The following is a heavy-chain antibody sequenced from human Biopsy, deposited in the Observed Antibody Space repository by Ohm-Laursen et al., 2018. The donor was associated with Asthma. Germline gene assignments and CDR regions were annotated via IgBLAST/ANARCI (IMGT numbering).Heavy chain of an antibody. Sequence: ASVKVSCKSSGYTFINNDINWVRQAAGQGLEWMGWMNPNSGNTGYAQKFHGRVTMTRDTSINTAYMELSSLRSEDTAVYYCARTYYDFLTGQVNDAFAIWGQGTMVTVSS. CDR1: GYTFINND. V-gene: IGHV1-8*01. J-gene: IGHJ3*02. CDR2: MNPNSGNT. CDR3: ARTYYDFLTGQVNDAFAI. D-gene: IGHD3-9*01.